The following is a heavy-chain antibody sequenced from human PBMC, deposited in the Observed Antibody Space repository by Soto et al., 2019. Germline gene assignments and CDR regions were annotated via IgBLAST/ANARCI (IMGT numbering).Heavy chain of an antibody. Sequence: EVQVLESGGGLVQPGGSLRLSCAASGFTFSSYTMTWVRQAPGKGLEWVSAISGSGGSTYYADSVKGRFTVSRDNSKNTLYLRMNSLRAEDTAIYYCAKDLSGGDCPWGQGTLVTVSS. J-gene: IGHJ5*02. CDR1: GFTFSSYT. CDR3: AKDLSGGDCP. V-gene: IGHV3-23*01. CDR2: ISGSGGST. D-gene: IGHD2-21*02.